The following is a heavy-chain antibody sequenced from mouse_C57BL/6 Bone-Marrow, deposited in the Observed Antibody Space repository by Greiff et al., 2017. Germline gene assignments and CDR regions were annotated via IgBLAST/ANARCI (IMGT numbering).Heavy chain of an antibody. V-gene: IGHV5-6*01. J-gene: IGHJ1*03. Sequence: VQLKESGGDLVKPGGSLKLSCAASGFTFSSYGMSWVRQTPDKRLEWVATISSGGSYTYYPDSVKGRFTISRDNAKNTLYLQMSSLKSEDTAMYYCAIRGTSWYFDVWGTGTTVTVSS. CDR1: GFTFSSYG. CDR3: AIRGTSWYFDV. D-gene: IGHD3-3*01. CDR2: ISSGGSYT.